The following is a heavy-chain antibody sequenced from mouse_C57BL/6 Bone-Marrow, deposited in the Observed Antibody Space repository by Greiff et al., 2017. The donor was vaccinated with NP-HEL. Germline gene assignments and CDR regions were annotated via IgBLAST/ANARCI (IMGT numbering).Heavy chain of an antibody. D-gene: IGHD2-4*01. Sequence: EVKLVESGGDLVKPGGSLKLSCAASGFTFSSYGMSWVRQTPDKRLEWVATISSGGSYTYYPDCVKGRFTISRDNAKNTLYLQMSSLKSEDTAMYYCASPYDYDVAWFAYWGQGTLVTVSA. CDR1: GFTFSSYG. V-gene: IGHV5-6*02. J-gene: IGHJ3*01. CDR3: ASPYDYDVAWFAY. CDR2: ISSGGSYT.